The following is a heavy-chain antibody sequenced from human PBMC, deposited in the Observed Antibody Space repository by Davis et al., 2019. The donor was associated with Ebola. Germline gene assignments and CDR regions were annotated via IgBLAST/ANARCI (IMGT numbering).Heavy chain of an antibody. CDR1: GGSISSSSYY. J-gene: IGHJ4*02. CDR3: ARQVGGGYSSSWYDY. CDR2: IYYSGST. D-gene: IGHD6-13*01. Sequence: MPGGSLRLSCTVSGGSISSSSYYWGWIRQPPGKGLEWIGSIYYSGSTYYNPSLKSRVTISVDTSKNQFSLKLSSVTAADTAVYYCARQVGGGYSSSWYDYWGQGTLVTVSS. V-gene: IGHV4-39*01.